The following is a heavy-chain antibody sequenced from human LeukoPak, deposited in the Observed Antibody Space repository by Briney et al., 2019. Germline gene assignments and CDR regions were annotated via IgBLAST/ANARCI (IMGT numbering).Heavy chain of an antibody. CDR2: TNSDGSST. Sequence: GGSLRLSCAVSGFTFSGHWMFWVRQAPGKGLVWVSSTNSDGSSTGYTDSVKGRFTISRDNSKNTLYLQMSSLRAEDTAVYYCAKGAQYYGSGSHRRGHYFDSWGQGTLVTVSS. CDR1: GFTFSGHW. CDR3: AKGAQYYGSGSHRRGHYFDS. D-gene: IGHD3-10*01. V-gene: IGHV3-74*01. J-gene: IGHJ4*02.